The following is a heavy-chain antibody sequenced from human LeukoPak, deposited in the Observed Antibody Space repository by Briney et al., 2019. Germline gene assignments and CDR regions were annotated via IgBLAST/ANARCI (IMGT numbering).Heavy chain of an antibody. Sequence: QTGGSLRLSCAASGFTFSSYAMSWVRQAPGKGLEWVSAISGSGGSTYYADSVKGRFTISRDNSKNTLYLQINSLRAEDTAVYYCAKVSAAAGTWTFDYWGQGTLVTVSS. CDR1: GFTFSSYA. CDR3: AKVSAAAGTWTFDY. J-gene: IGHJ4*02. V-gene: IGHV3-23*01. D-gene: IGHD6-13*01. CDR2: ISGSGGST.